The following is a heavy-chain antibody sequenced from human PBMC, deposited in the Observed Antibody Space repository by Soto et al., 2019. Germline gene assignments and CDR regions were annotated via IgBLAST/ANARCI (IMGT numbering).Heavy chain of an antibody. CDR3: ARVSGIYYYGMDV. Sequence: SETLSLTCAVYGGSFSGYCWRWIRQPPGKGLEWIGEINHSGSTNYNPSLKSRVTISVDTSKNQFSLKLSSVTAADTAVYYCARVSGIYYYGMDVWGQGTTVT. CDR2: INHSGST. CDR1: GGSFSGYC. J-gene: IGHJ6*02. V-gene: IGHV4-34*01. D-gene: IGHD3-10*01.